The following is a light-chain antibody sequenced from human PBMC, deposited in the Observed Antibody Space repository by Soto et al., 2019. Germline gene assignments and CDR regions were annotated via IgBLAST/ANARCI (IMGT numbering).Light chain of an antibody. CDR3: QQYNSYSEA. CDR2: KAS. Sequence: IQLTQSPSFLSASVRDRVTITCRASQGIAKYLAWYQHTPGKAPKLLIYKASSLESGVPSRFSGSGSGTEFTLTISSLQPDDFATYYCQQYNSYSEAFGQGTKVDIK. J-gene: IGKJ1*01. V-gene: IGKV1-5*03. CDR1: QGIAKY.